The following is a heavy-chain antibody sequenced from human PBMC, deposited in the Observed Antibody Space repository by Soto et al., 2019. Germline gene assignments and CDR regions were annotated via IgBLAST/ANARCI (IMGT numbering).Heavy chain of an antibody. CDR1: GFTFSSYA. CDR3: ARESARAGSVPLNLLGP. CDR2: ISGSGGST. J-gene: IGHJ5*01. D-gene: IGHD1-26*01. Sequence: GGSLRLSCAASGFTFSSYAMSWVRQAPXKGLEWVSAISGSGGSTYYADSVKGRFTISRDNSKNTLYLQMNSLRAEDTAVYYCARESARAGSVPLNLLGPWGQGTLVIVSS. V-gene: IGHV3-23*01.